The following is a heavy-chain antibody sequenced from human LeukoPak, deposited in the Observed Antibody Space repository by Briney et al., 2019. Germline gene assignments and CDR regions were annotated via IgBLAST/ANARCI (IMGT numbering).Heavy chain of an antibody. D-gene: IGHD5-18*01. CDR3: ARDRQPSRYYGMHV. V-gene: IGHV3-7*01. J-gene: IGHJ6*02. CDR1: GFTFGDYW. CDR2: IKQDGSEK. Sequence: PGGSLRLSCAASGFTFGDYWMSWVRLTPGKGLEWVAIIKQDGSEKYYVDSVKGRFTISRDNAKSSLYLQTDNLRAEDTAVYYCARDRQPSRYYGMHVWGQGTTVTVSS.